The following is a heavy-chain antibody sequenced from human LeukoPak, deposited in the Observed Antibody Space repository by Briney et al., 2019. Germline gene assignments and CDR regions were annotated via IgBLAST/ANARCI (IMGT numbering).Heavy chain of an antibody. V-gene: IGHV3-23*01. D-gene: IGHD4-23*01. CDR3: AKEVTPGALLYGPFDY. J-gene: IGHJ4*02. Sequence: GGSLRLSCAASEIIFSSYGMSWVRQAPGKGLEWVSAISASGGGTYYADSVKGRFTISRDNSRNTLYLQMNSLRAEDTAIYYCAKEVTPGALLYGPFDYWGQGTLVTVSS. CDR2: ISASGGGT. CDR1: EIIFSSYG.